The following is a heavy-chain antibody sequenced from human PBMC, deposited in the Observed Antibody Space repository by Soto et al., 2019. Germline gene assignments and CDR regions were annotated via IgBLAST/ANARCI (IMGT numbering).Heavy chain of an antibody. CDR2: IYWDDDK. Sequence: SGPTLVNPTQTLTLTCSFSGFSLSTSGVGVGWIRQPPEKALEWLAVIYWDDDKRYSPSLKSRLTVTKDTSKNQVFLIMTNVDPADTATYYCAHREYSSSSGAFDYWGQGSLVTVSS. J-gene: IGHJ4*02. D-gene: IGHD6-13*01. CDR1: GFSLSTSGVG. V-gene: IGHV2-5*02. CDR3: AHREYSSSSGAFDY.